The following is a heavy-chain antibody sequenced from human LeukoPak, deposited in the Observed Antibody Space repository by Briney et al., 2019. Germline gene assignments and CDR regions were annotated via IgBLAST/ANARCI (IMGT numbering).Heavy chain of an antibody. J-gene: IGHJ6*02. CDR1: GFTFSNYA. CDR3: AKGVAATGGYYYYGMDV. V-gene: IGHV3-23*01. CDR2: ISGSGGST. Sequence: GGSLRLSCVASGFTFSNYAMNWVRQAPGKGLEWVSAISGSGGSTYYADSVKGRFTISRDNSKNTLYLQMNSLRAEDTAVYYCAKGVAATGGYYYYGMDVWGQGTTVTVSS. D-gene: IGHD2-15*01.